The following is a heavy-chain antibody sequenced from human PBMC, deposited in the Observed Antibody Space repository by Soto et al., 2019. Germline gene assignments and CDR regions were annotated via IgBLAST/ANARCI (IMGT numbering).Heavy chain of an antibody. V-gene: IGHV3-23*01. CDR2: ISGSGGST. CDR3: AKEGYYDYVWGSFLY. D-gene: IGHD3-16*01. J-gene: IGHJ4*02. CDR1: GFTFSIYA. Sequence: GGSLRLSCAASGFTFSIYAMSWFRQAPGKGLEWVSAISGSGGSTYYADSVKGRFTISRDNSKNTLYLQMNSLRAEDTAVYYCAKEGYYDYVWGSFLYWGQGTLVTVSS.